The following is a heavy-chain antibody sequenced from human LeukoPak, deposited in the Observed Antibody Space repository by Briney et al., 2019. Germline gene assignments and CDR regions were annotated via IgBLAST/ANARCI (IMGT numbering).Heavy chain of an antibody. CDR3: AKSDYSSPYFDY. Sequence: GGSLRLSCAASGFTFSGYGIHWVRQAPGKGLEWVAVISYDGSNTEYADSVRGRFTISRDNSKNTVFLQMNSLRVEDTAVYFCAKSDYSSPYFDYWGQGTLVTVSS. CDR1: GFTFSGYG. D-gene: IGHD6-13*01. CDR2: ISYDGSNT. V-gene: IGHV3-30*18. J-gene: IGHJ4*02.